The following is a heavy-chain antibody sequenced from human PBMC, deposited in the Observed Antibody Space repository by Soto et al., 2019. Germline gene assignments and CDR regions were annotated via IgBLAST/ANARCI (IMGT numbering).Heavy chain of an antibody. CDR1: GFTFSSYA. J-gene: IGHJ3*02. CDR2: ISGSGITT. CDR3: AKDRGYSYGYDAFDI. Sequence: EVQLLESGGGLVQPGGSLRLSCAASGFTFSSYAMTWVRQAPGKGLEWVSAISGSGITTYYADSVKGRFTISRDNSKNTLYLQSHSLRAEDTAVYYCAKDRGYSYGYDAFDIWGQGTMVTVSS. V-gene: IGHV3-23*01. D-gene: IGHD5-18*01.